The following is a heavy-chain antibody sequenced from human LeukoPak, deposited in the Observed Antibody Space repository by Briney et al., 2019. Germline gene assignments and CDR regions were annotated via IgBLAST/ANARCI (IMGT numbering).Heavy chain of an antibody. V-gene: IGHV4-61*08. CDR2: IYDSGST. CDR3: ARVTPSYYYDSSGYYLGPAYWFDP. Sequence: SETLSLTCTVSGGSISSGGYYWSWIRQHPGKGLEWIGYIYDSGSTNYNPSLKSRVTISVDTSKNQFSLKLSSVTAADTAVYYCARVTPSYYYDSSGYYLGPAYWFDPWGQGALVTVSS. CDR1: GGSISSGGYY. J-gene: IGHJ5*02. D-gene: IGHD3-22*01.